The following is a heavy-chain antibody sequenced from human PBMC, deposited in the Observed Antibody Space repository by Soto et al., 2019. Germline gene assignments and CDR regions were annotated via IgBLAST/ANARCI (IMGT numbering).Heavy chain of an antibody. D-gene: IGHD5-18*01. CDR3: AREGTAMVRDAFDI. CDR1: GASFSGSY. J-gene: IGHJ3*02. CDR2: AYYSGST. V-gene: IGHV4-59*13. Sequence: SETLSLTCAVSGASFSGSYWSWIRQPPGKGLEWIGYAYYSGSTNYNPSLKSRVTISVDTSKNQFSLKLSSVTAADTAVYYCAREGTAMVRDAFDIWGQGAMVTVSS.